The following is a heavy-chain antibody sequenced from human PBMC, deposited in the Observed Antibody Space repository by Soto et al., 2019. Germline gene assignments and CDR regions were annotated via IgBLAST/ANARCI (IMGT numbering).Heavy chain of an antibody. CDR2: IYYSGST. Sequence: QVQLQESGPGLVKPSQTLSLTCTVSGGSISSGGYYWSWIRQHPGKGLEWIGYIYYSGSTYYNPSLKSRVTISVDTSKNQFSLKLSSVTAADTAVYYCARDTVVVVAATLTEQCYYYGMDVWGQGTTVTVSS. J-gene: IGHJ6*02. D-gene: IGHD2-15*01. V-gene: IGHV4-31*03. CDR1: GGSISSGGYY. CDR3: ARDTVVVVAATLTEQCYYYGMDV.